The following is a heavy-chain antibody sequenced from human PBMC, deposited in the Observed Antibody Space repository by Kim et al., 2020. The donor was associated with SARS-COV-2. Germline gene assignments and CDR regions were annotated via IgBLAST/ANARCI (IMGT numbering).Heavy chain of an antibody. V-gene: IGHV1-69*13. D-gene: IGHD2-2*01. J-gene: IGHJ3*02. CDR2: IIPIFGTA. CDR1: GGTFSSYA. CDR3: ARDRDEIVVVPAARSSSWYRAFDS. Sequence: SVKVSCKASGGTFSSYAISWVRQAPGQGLEWMGGIIPIFGTANYAQKFQGRVTITADESTSTAYMELSSLRSEDTAVYYCARDRDEIVVVPAARSSSWYRAFDSWGQGTMVTVSS.